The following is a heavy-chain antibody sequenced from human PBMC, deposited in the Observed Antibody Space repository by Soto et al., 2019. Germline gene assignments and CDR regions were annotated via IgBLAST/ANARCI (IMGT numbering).Heavy chain of an antibody. Sequence: ASVKVSCKASGYTFTSYYMHWVRQAPGQGLEWMGIINPSGGSTSYAQKFQGRVTMARDTSTSTVYMELSSLRSEDTAVYYCARERPEEGDWFDPWGQGTLVTVSA. V-gene: IGHV1-46*01. CDR2: INPSGGST. J-gene: IGHJ5*02. CDR3: ARERPEEGDWFDP. CDR1: GYTFTSYY.